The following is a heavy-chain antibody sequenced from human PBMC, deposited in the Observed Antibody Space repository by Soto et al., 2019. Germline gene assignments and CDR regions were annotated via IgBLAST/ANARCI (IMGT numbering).Heavy chain of an antibody. Sequence: PGGSLRLSCAASGFKFSSHAMSWVRQAPGKGLEWVSSIIGSGGETFYKDSVKGRFTISRDNSRNTLFLQMNNLRVDDAAVYFCAKEGLSRHFDFDSWGQGTLVTVSS. CDR1: GFKFSSHA. CDR3: AKEGLSRHFDFDS. D-gene: IGHD3-9*01. V-gene: IGHV3-23*01. CDR2: IIGSGGET. J-gene: IGHJ4*02.